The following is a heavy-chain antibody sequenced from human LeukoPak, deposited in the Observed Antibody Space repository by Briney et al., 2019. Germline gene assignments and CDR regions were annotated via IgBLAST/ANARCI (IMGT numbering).Heavy chain of an antibody. CDR1: GYSISSGYY. D-gene: IGHD3-10*01. Sequence: PSETLSLTCTVSGYSISSGYYWGWIRQPPGKGLEWTGSIDHSGSTNYNPSLKSRVTISVDTSKNQFSLKLSSVTAADTAVYYCARGFLFWFGTLGSHFDYWGQGTLVTVSS. CDR3: ARGFLFWFGTLGSHFDY. CDR2: IDHSGST. J-gene: IGHJ4*02. V-gene: IGHV4-38-2*02.